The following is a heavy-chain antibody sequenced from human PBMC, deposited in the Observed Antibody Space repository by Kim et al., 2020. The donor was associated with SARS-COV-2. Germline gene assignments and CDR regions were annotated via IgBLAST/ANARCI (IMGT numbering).Heavy chain of an antibody. Sequence: GGSLRLSCAASGFTVSSNYMSWVRQAPGKGLEWVSVIYSGGSTYYADSVKGRFTISRDNSKNKHTLYLQMNSLRAEDTAVYYCAVDTGSGWYSPPDYWGQGTLVTVSS. J-gene: IGHJ4*02. CDR2: IYSGGST. CDR3: AVDTGSGWYSPPDY. D-gene: IGHD6-19*01. CDR1: GFTVSSNY. V-gene: IGHV3-66*02.